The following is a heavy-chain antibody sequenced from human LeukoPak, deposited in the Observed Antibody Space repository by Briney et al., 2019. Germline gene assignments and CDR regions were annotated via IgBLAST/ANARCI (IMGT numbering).Heavy chain of an antibody. Sequence: SETLSLTCTVSGGSISIYYWDWIRQPAGKGLEWIGRIFTSGITNYNPSLKSRVTMSVDTSKDQFSLNLSSVIAADTAIYYCARETSGTYYNPLGYMDVWGKGTTVTVSS. D-gene: IGHD3-10*01. CDR2: IFTSGIT. CDR3: ARETSGTYYNPLGYMDV. J-gene: IGHJ6*03. V-gene: IGHV4-4*07. CDR1: GGSISIYY.